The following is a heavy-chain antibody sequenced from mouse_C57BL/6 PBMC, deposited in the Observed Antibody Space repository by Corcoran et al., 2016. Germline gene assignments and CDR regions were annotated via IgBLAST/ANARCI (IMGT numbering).Heavy chain of an antibody. D-gene: IGHD4-1*01. CDR1: GYTFTDSY. Sequence: QVKLKQSGAELVRPGASVKLSCKASGYTFTDSYINWVKQRPGQGLEWIARIYPGSGNTYYNEKFKGKATLTAAKSSSTAYMQLSSLTSEDSAVYFGARSGVYFDYWGQGTTLTVSS. CDR2: IYPGSGNT. V-gene: IGHV1-76*01. J-gene: IGHJ2*01. CDR3: ARSGVYFDY.